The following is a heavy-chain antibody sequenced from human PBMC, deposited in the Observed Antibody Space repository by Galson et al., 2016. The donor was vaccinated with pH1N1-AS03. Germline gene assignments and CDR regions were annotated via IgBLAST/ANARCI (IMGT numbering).Heavy chain of an antibody. D-gene: IGHD3-22*01. J-gene: IGHJ5*02. V-gene: IGHV5-10-1*01. Sequence: QSGAEVKMPGESLRISCKGSGYSFTKFWITWVRQMPGKGLEWMGRIDPSDSYTNYSPSFQGHVTISVDKSINTAYLPWSSLKATDSAMYYCARMTYHYDSTGYYGWLDPWGQGTLVTVSS. CDR2: IDPSDSYT. CDR1: GYSFTKFW. CDR3: ARMTYHYDSTGYYGWLDP.